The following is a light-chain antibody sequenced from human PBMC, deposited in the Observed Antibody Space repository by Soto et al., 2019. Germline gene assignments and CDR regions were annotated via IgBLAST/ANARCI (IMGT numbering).Light chain of an antibody. CDR1: RDISNS. J-gene: IGKJ1*01. CDR3: QQYYSTPRT. Sequence: DIQMTQSPSSVSASVGDRLTITCRASRDISNSLAWYQQTPGKAPKLLLRGASSLHRGVPSRFSGSGAGTDFTLTISSLQAEDVAVYYCQQYYSTPRTFGQGTKVDI. CDR2: GAS. V-gene: IGKV1-NL1*01.